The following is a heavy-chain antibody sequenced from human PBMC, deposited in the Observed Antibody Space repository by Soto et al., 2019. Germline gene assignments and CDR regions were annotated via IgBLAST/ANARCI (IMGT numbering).Heavy chain of an antibody. CDR2: LYWDDDK. CDR3: AHHFHVVDGPPPGNNWFDP. D-gene: IGHD3-3*02. Sequence: VSGPTLVNPTQTLTVTCTFSGFSLTATGVGVGWIRQPPGKALEWLALLYWDDDKRYTPSLRNRLTIAKDTSKNQVVLIMTNVDPADTGTYYSAHHFHVVDGPPPGNNWFDPWGQGPLVTVSS. J-gene: IGHJ5*02. V-gene: IGHV2-5*02. CDR1: GFSLTATGVG.